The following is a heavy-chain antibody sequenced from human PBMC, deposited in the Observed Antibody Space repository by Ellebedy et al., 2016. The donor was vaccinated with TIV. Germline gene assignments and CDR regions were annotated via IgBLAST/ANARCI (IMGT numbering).Heavy chain of an antibody. Sequence: PGGSLRLSCVASGFTFSGYAMSWVRQAPGKGLEWVSGINSGGRTTSYADSVKGRFTISRDNSRSTLYLQMNRLRAEESAVYYCAKDMIFGDGKWEFDVWGQGTTVTVSS. CDR3: AKDMIFGDGKWEFDV. CDR2: INSGGRTT. CDR1: GFTFSGYA. D-gene: IGHD1-26*01. V-gene: IGHV3-23*01. J-gene: IGHJ6*02.